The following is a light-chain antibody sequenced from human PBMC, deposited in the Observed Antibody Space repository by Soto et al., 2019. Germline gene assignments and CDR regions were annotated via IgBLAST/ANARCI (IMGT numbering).Light chain of an antibody. CDR3: SSDAGSNKYV. V-gene: IGLV2-8*01. J-gene: IGLJ1*01. Sequence: QSALTQPPSASGSPGQSVTISCTGTSSDVGAYNYVSWYQQHPGKAPKLMIYEVAKRPSGVPDRFSGSKAGNTASLTVSGLQAEDESDYFCSSDAGSNKYVFGTGTKPTVL. CDR2: EVA. CDR1: SSDVGAYNY.